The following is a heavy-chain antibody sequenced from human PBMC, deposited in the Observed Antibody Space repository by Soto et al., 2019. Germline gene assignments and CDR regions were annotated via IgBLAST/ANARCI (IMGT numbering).Heavy chain of an antibody. CDR1: GFAFKDAW. V-gene: IGHV3-15*01. CDR2: IKSMTDGGTA. CDR3: SAFISRFHDIITGGYDH. J-gene: IGHJ5*02. D-gene: IGHD3-10*01. Sequence: GGSLRLSCRTSGFAFKDAWMTWVRQAPGKGLEWVGRIKSMTDGGTAEYASPVKGRVTISRDDSRSTLYLQINSLETDDTAQYYCSAFISRFHDIITGGYDHWGQGTLVTVSS.